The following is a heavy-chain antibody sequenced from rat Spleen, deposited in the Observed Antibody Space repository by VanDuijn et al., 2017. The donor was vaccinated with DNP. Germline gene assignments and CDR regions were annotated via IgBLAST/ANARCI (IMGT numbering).Heavy chain of an antibody. J-gene: IGHJ4*01. Sequence: EVQLVESGGGLVQPGRSLKLSCAASGFTFSDYAMAWVRQAPKKGLEWVATIIYDGSSTYYRDSVKGRFTISRDNAKSTLYLQMDSLRSEDTATYYCARERDYYVMDAWGQGASVTVSS. CDR2: IIYDGSST. V-gene: IGHV5-17*01. CDR1: GFTFSDYA. CDR3: ARERDYYVMDA.